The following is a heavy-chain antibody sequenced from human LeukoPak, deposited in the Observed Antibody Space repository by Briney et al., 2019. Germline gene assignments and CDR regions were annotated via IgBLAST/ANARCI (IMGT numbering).Heavy chain of an antibody. Sequence: ASVKVSCKASGYTFTGYYLHWVRQAPGQGLEWMGWINPNSGGTNYAQKFQGRVTMTRDTSISTAYMELSRLRYDDTAVYYCARPLGATGWFDYWGQGTLVTVSS. CDR3: ARPLGATGWFDY. CDR1: GYTFTGYY. D-gene: IGHD1-26*01. CDR2: INPNSGGT. J-gene: IGHJ4*02. V-gene: IGHV1-2*02.